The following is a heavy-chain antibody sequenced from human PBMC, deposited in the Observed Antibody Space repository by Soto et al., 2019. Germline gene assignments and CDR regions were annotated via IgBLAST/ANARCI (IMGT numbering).Heavy chain of an antibody. CDR1: GFTFSSYA. D-gene: IGHD6-13*01. V-gene: IGHV3-64D*09. J-gene: IGHJ4*02. Sequence: GGSLRLSCSASGFTFSSYAMHWVRQAPGKGLEYVSAISSNGGSTYYADSVKGRFTISRDNSKNTLYLQMSSLRAEDTAVYYCVEDPRTSPYSSSWFDYWGQGTLVTVSS. CDR2: ISSNGGST. CDR3: VEDPRTSPYSSSWFDY.